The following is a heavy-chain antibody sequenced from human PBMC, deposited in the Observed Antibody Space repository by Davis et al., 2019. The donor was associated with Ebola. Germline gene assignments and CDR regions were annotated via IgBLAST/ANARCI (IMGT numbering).Heavy chain of an antibody. D-gene: IGHD5-12*01. CDR1: GFTFSSFW. CDR2: IRFDGSEK. J-gene: IGHJ4*02. V-gene: IGHV3-7*01. CDR3: VRGWLRTGFDY. Sequence: GGSLRLSCAASGFTFSSFWMSWVRQAPGKGLEWVAFIRFDGSEKYYADSVKGRFTISRDNAKNTLYLQMNSLRAEDTAVYYCVRGWLRTGFDYWGQGAPVTVSS.